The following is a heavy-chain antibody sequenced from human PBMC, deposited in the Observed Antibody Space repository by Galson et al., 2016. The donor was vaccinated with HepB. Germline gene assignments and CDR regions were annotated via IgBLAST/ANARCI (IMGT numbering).Heavy chain of an antibody. CDR2: IGSGGSTI. Sequence: SLRLSCAASGFSISSYSFNWVRQAPGKGLEWVSHIGSGGSTISYADSVKGRFTISRDNAKHSLYLQMHSLRDEDTAVYYCARGGDYASWFDPWGQGTLVTVSS. J-gene: IGHJ5*02. CDR3: ARGGDYASWFDP. V-gene: IGHV3-48*02. D-gene: IGHD4-17*01. CDR1: GFSISSYS.